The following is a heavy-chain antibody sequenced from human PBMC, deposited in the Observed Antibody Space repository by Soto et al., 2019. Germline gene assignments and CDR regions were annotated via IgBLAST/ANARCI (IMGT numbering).Heavy chain of an antibody. Sequence: QVHLVQSGPEVKKPGSSVKVSCKDSGDSFSTYTISWVRQAPGQGLEWMGRIIPILGIANYAQKFQGRVTITADKFTSTAYMELSSLRSEDSAVYYCAREGELPWGQGTLVTVSS. CDR1: GDSFSTYT. D-gene: IGHD1-7*01. CDR2: IIPILGIA. V-gene: IGHV1-69*02. J-gene: IGHJ5*02. CDR3: AREGELP.